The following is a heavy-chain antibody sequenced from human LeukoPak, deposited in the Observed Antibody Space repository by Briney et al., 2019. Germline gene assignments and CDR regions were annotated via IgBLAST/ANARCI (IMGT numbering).Heavy chain of an antibody. V-gene: IGHV4-59*08. D-gene: IGHD6-19*01. J-gene: IGHJ4*02. Sequence: PSETLSLTCIVSGDSMTTYYGNWLRQPPGRGLEWIGYIHYNGQTDFNPSLKSRVTISLDTSKNEFSLQLKSVTAADTALYYCTTIHDRDSSGWYRFDYWGQGALVTVSS. CDR3: TTIHDRDSSGWYRFDY. CDR2: IHYNGQT. CDR1: GDSMTTYY.